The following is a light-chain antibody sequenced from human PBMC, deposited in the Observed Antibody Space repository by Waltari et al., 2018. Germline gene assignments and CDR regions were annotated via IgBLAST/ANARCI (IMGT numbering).Light chain of an antibody. V-gene: IGLV3-25*03. CDR2: KDN. CDR3: QSADGTGWV. CDR1: FLTKRF. Sequence: YGLTQPPSISLSPGQTARIPCSGAFLTKRFGYWYQQKTGQAPQLLIYKDNKRPSGIPERFSGSNTGAMVTLTITEVQADDEADYYCQSADGTGWVFGGGTRLTVL. J-gene: IGLJ3*02.